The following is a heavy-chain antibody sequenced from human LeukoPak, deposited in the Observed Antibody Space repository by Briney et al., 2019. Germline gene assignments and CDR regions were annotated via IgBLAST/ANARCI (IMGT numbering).Heavy chain of an antibody. CDR3: AREFRSYRLGFDY. CDR1: GYTFTSYY. V-gene: IGHV1-46*01. J-gene: IGHJ4*02. CDR2: INPSGGST. Sequence: ASVKVSCKASGYTFTSYYMHWVRQAPGQGLEWMGIINPSGGSTSYAQKFQGGVTMTRDMSTSTVYMELSSLRSEDTAVYYCAREFRSYRLGFDYWGQGTLVTVSS. D-gene: IGHD3-10*01.